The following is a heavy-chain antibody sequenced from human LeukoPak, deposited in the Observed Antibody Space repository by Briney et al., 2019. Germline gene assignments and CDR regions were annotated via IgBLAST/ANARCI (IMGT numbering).Heavy chain of an antibody. CDR1: RGSISGYY. CDR2: IYFSGET. CDR3: ARGGTQDRGILDF. V-gene: IGHV4-59*01. D-gene: IGHD1-14*01. J-gene: IGHJ3*01. Sequence: SETLSLTCTVSRGSISGYYWNWIRQPPGKALEWIGYIYFSGETNYNPSLKNRFTISLDTSKNQFSLKVRSVTAADTAFYYCARGGTQDRGILDFWGQGTMVTVS.